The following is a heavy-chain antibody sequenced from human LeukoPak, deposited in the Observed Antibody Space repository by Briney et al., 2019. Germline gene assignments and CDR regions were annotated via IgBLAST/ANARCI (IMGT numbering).Heavy chain of an antibody. CDR1: GFTFSDYY. Sequence: PGGSLRLSCAASGFTFSDYYMSWIRQAPGKGLEWVSYISSSSSYTNYADSVKGRFTISRDNAKNALYLQMNGLRAEDTAVYYCAVEYYGSGRPPDYWGQGTLVTVSS. V-gene: IGHV3-11*06. D-gene: IGHD3-10*01. CDR2: ISSSSSYT. J-gene: IGHJ4*02. CDR3: AVEYYGSGRPPDY.